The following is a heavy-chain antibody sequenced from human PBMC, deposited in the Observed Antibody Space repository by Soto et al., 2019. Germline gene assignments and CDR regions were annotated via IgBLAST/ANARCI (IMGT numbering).Heavy chain of an antibody. Sequence: SLRLSCAVYGFTFSNYGMHWVRQAPGKGLEWVALISDDGTNKYFVDSVKGRFTISRDTSKNMLYLQMNRLRAEDTAVYYCAKDYLGSSKAFDIWGRGTVVT. CDR3: AKDYLGSSKAFDI. J-gene: IGHJ3*02. CDR1: GFTFSNYG. D-gene: IGHD2-2*01. V-gene: IGHV3-30*18. CDR2: ISDDGTNK.